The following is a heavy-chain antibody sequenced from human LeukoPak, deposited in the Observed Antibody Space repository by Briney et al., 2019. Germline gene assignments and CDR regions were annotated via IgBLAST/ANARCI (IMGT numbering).Heavy chain of an antibody. Sequence: GESLKISCKGSRYSFTSYWIGWVRQMPGKGLEWMGIIYPGDSDTRYSPSFQGQVTISADKSISTAYLQWSSLKASNTAMYYCARLSYDFWSGYSSTNYFDYWGQGTLVTVSS. CDR3: ARLSYDFWSGYSSTNYFDY. V-gene: IGHV5-51*01. D-gene: IGHD3-3*01. CDR2: IYPGDSDT. CDR1: RYSFTSYW. J-gene: IGHJ4*02.